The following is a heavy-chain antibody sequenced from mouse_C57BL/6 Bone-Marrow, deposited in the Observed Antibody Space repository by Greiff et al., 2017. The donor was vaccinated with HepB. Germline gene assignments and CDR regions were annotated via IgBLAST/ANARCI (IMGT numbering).Heavy chain of an antibody. J-gene: IGHJ2*01. Sequence: QVQLQQPGAELVKPGASVKMSCKASGYTFTSYWITWVKQRPGQGLEWIGDIYPGSGSTNYNEKFKSKATLTVDTSSSTAYMQLSSLTSEDSSVYYCARPDGYDGNYFDYWGQGTTLTVSS. CDR2: IYPGSGST. CDR3: ARPDGYDGNYFDY. V-gene: IGHV1-55*01. CDR1: GYTFTSYW. D-gene: IGHD2-2*01.